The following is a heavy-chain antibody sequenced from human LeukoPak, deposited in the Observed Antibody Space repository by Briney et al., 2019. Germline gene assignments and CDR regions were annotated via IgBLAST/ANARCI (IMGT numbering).Heavy chain of an antibody. D-gene: IGHD4-17*01. J-gene: IGHJ5*02. Sequence: SETLSLTCTVYGGSFSGYYWSWIRQPPGKGLEWIGEINHSGSTNYNPSLKSRVTISVDTSKNQFSLKLSSVTAADTAVYYCARGCVATVTTRRDNWFDPWGQGTLVTVSS. CDR3: ARGCVATVTTRRDNWFDP. CDR1: GGSFSGYY. V-gene: IGHV4-34*01. CDR2: INHSGST.